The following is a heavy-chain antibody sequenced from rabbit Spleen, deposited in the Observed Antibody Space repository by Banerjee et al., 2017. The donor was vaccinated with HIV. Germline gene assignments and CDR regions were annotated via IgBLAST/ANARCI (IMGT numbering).Heavy chain of an antibody. CDR3: VREVAAKFNL. D-gene: IGHD4-1*01. Sequence: QEQLVESGGGLVKPGASLTLTCIASGVSFSGSSYMCWVRQAPGKGLEWIGYIDPVFGITCYANWVNGRFTISSHNAQNTLFLQLNSLTAADTATYFCVREVAAKFNLWGPGTLVTVS. V-gene: IGHV1S43*01. CDR1: GVSFSGSSY. CDR2: IDPVFGIT. J-gene: IGHJ4*01.